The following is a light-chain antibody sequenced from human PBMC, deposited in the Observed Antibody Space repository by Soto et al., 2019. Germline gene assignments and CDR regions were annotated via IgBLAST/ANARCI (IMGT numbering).Light chain of an antibody. Sequence: AIQMTQSPSSLSASVGDRATITFRASQGIRNDLGWYQQKPGKAPKFLIYAASSLQSGVPSRFSGSGSGTDFTLTISSLQPEDFATYYCLQDYNYPLTFGRGTTVDIK. CDR3: LQDYNYPLT. V-gene: IGKV1-6*01. CDR2: AAS. J-gene: IGKJ4*01. CDR1: QGIRND.